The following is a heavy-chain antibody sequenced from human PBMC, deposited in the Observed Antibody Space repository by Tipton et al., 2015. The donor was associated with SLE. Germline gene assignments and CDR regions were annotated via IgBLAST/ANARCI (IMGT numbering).Heavy chain of an antibody. D-gene: IGHD6-19*01. V-gene: IGHV4-34*01. Sequence: TLSLTCAVYGGSFSGHHWSWIRQPPGKGLEWIGEINHRGSANYHPSLKSRVTISIDTSTNQFSLKLSSVTAADTALYLCARGVAERLGLDFWGQGSLATVSS. CDR3: ARGVAERLGLDF. CDR1: GGSFSGHH. CDR2: INHRGSA. J-gene: IGHJ4*02.